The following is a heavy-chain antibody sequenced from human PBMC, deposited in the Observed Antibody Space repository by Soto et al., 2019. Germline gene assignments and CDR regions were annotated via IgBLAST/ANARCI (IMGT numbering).Heavy chain of an antibody. CDR2: GSYSGTT. CDR3: ARGATVTQFDY. J-gene: IGHJ4*02. Sequence: SEILSLTCTVSGVSFSSGSFYWAWIRQPPGKGMEWIGFGSYSGTTNYKPSLKSRVTLSVDTSRSQISLKVSYLTAADTAVYYCARGATVTQFDYWGRGTLVTVSS. CDR1: GVSFSSGSFY. V-gene: IGHV4-61*01. D-gene: IGHD4-17*01.